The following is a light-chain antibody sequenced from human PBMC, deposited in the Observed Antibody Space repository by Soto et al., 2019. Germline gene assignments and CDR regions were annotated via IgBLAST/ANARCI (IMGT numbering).Light chain of an antibody. V-gene: IGLV2-14*03. CDR3: SSHTTSDTRV. J-gene: IGLJ1*01. CDR2: EVS. Sequence: QSVLTQPASVSGSPGQSIAISCTGSSSDVGAYDYVSWYQQHPDKAPRLIMYEVSYRPSGVSNRFSGSKSVNTATLTISGLQAEDEVDYYCSSHTTSDTRVLGTGTKVTVL. CDR1: SSDVGAYDY.